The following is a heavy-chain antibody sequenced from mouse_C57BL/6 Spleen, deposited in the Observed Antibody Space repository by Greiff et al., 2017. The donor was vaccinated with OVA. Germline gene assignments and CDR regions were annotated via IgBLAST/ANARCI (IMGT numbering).Heavy chain of an antibody. D-gene: IGHD1-1*01. CDR1: GYTFTSYW. J-gene: IGHJ4*01. Sequence: QVHVKQSGAELVRPGSSVKLSCKASGYTFTSYWMHWVKQRPIQGLEWIGNIDPSDSETHYNQKFKDKATLTVDKSSSTAYMQLSSLTSEDSAVYYCARVYYGSSYAMDYWGQGTSVTVSS. V-gene: IGHV1-52*01. CDR2: IDPSDSET. CDR3: ARVYYGSSYAMDY.